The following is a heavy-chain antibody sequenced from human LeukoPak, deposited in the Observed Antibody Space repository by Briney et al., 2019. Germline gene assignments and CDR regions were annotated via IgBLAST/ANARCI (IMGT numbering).Heavy chain of an antibody. V-gene: IGHV3-30-3*01. CDR2: ISYDGSNK. J-gene: IGHJ4*02. D-gene: IGHD3-22*01. Sequence: GRSLRLSCAASGFTFSSYAMHWVRQAPGKGLEWVAVISYDGSNKYYADSVKGRFTISRDNAKNSLYLQMNSLRAEDTAVYYCARDNYYYDSSGYYRHYDYWGQGTLVTVSS. CDR1: GFTFSSYA. CDR3: ARDNYYYDSSGYYRHYDY.